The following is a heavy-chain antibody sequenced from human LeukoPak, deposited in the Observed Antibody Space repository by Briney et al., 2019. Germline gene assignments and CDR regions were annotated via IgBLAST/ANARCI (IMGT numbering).Heavy chain of an antibody. CDR2: ISAYNGNT. D-gene: IGHD3-10*01. V-gene: IGHV1-18*01. CDR3: ARERRFGEFMDWFDP. Sequence: ASVKVSCKASGYTFTSYGISWVRQAPGQGLEWMGWISAYNGNTNYAQKLQGGVTMTTDTSTSTAYMELRSLRSDDTAVYYCARERRFGEFMDWFDPWGQGTLVTVSS. CDR1: GYTFTSYG. J-gene: IGHJ5*02.